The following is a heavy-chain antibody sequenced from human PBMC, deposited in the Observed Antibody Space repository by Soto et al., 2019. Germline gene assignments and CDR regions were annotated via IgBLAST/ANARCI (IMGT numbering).Heavy chain of an antibody. J-gene: IGHJ4*02. CDR3: ARAFGGSYDY. CDR1: GFTVSSYY. CDR2: IYSSGPT. D-gene: IGHD1-26*01. V-gene: IGHV3-53*01. Sequence: GGSLRLSCAASGFTVSSYYMNWVRLVPEKGLEWVSVIYSSGPTFYADSVRGWFTISRDNSKNTLYLQMNSLRVEDTAVYYCARAFGGSYDYWGQGTLVTVSS.